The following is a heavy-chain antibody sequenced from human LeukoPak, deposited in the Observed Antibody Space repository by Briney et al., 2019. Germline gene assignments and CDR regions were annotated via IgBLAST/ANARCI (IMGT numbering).Heavy chain of an antibody. Sequence: GESLRISCKGSGYSFTSYWISWVRQMPGKGLEWMGRIDPSDSYTNYSPSLQGHVTISADKSISTAYLQWSSLKASDTAMYYCARADYYDSSGYYSGFDYWGQGTLVTVSS. J-gene: IGHJ4*02. CDR2: IDPSDSYT. V-gene: IGHV5-10-1*01. CDR1: GYSFTSYW. CDR3: ARADYYDSSGYYSGFDY. D-gene: IGHD3-22*01.